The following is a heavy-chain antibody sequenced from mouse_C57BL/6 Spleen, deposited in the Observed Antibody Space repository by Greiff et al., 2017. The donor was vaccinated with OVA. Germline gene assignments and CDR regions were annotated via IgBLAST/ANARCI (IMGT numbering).Heavy chain of an antibody. V-gene: IGHV1-50*01. J-gene: IGHJ2*01. CDR1: GYTFTSYW. CDR3: AREGGYYGDY. D-gene: IGHD2-3*01. Sequence: QVQLQQPGAELVKPGASVKLSCKASGYTFTSYWMQWVKQRPGQGLEWIGEIDPSDSYTNYNQKFKGKATLTVDTSSSTAYMQLSSLTSEDSAVYYCAREGGYYGDYWGQGTTLTVSS. CDR2: IDPSDSYT.